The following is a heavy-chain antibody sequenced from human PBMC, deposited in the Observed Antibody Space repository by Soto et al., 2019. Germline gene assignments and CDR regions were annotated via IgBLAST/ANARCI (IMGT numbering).Heavy chain of an antibody. D-gene: IGHD5-12*01. CDR3: VHRIDGYHSAFFDY. V-gene: IGHV1-69*13. J-gene: IGHJ4*02. CDR2: IIRIFHTP. Sequence: GASVKVSCKASGGTFSSYAFSWVRQAPGQGLEWMGGIIRIFHTPTYAQKFQGRVTITADESTSTAYMELISLRSDDTAVYYCVHRIDGYHSAFFDYRGQGTLVTVS. CDR1: GGTFSSYA.